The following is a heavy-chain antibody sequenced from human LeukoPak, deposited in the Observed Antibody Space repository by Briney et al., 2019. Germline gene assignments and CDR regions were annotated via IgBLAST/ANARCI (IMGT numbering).Heavy chain of an antibody. CDR2: IWYDGSNK. CDR3: AKGGYYDSSGLADY. Sequence: GGSLRLSCAASGFTFGSYGMHWVRQAPGKGLEWVAVIWYDGSNKYYADSVEGRFTISRDNSKNTLYLQMNSLRAEDTAVYYCAKGGYYDSSGLADYWGQGTLVTVSS. CDR1: GFTFGSYG. D-gene: IGHD3-22*01. J-gene: IGHJ4*02. V-gene: IGHV3-33*06.